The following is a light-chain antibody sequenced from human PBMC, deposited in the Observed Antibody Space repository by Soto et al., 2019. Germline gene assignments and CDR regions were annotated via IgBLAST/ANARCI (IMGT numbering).Light chain of an antibody. J-gene: IGLJ1*01. Sequence: QSALAQPRSVSGSPGQSVTISCTGTSGDVGRYNYVSWYRQLPGKAPKLLLYDVAKRPSGVPDRFSGSKSGSATSLIISGLQADDEADYFCCSYAGDLYVFGSGTKVTVL. CDR1: SGDVGRYNY. V-gene: IGLV2-11*01. CDR3: CSYAGDLYV. CDR2: DVA.